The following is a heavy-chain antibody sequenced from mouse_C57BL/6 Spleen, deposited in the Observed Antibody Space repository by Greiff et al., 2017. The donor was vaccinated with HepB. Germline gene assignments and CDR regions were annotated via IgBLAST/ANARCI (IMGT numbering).Heavy chain of an antibody. CDR3: ARSYGYDAFDY. D-gene: IGHD2-2*01. CDR2: ISSGSSTI. CDR1: GFTFSDYG. Sequence: DVKLVESGGGLVKPGGSLKLSCAASGFTFSDYGMHWVRQAPEKGLEWVAYISSGSSTIYYADTVKGRFTISRDNAKNTMFLQMTTLRSEDTAMYYCARSYGYDAFDYWGQGTTLTVSS. J-gene: IGHJ2*01. V-gene: IGHV5-17*01.